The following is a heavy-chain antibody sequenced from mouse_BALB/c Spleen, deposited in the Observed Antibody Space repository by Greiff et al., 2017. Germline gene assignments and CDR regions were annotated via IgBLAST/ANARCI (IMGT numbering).Heavy chain of an antibody. D-gene: IGHD2-4*01. J-gene: IGHJ2*01. Sequence: EVMLVESGGGLVQPKGSLKLSCAASGFTFNTYAMNWVRQAPGKGLEWVARIRSKSNNYATYYADSVKVRFTISRDDSQSMLYLQMNNLKTEDTAMYYCVRHYDYDEVYFDYWGQGTTLTVSS. V-gene: IGHV10-1*02. CDR3: VRHYDYDEVYFDY. CDR1: GFTFNTYA. CDR2: IRSKSNNYAT.